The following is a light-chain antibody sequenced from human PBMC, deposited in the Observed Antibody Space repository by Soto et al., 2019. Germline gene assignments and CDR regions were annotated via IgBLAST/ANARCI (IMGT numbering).Light chain of an antibody. V-gene: IGKV1-8*01. Sequence: AIRMTQSPSSFSASTGDRVTITCRASQGISSYLAWYQQKPGKAPKLLIYAASTLQSGVPSRFSGSGSGTDFTLTICRLQSEDVATFYCHQYYSYPRMLVQGTKVEIK. J-gene: IGKJ1*01. CDR1: QGISSY. CDR2: AAS. CDR3: HQYYSYPRM.